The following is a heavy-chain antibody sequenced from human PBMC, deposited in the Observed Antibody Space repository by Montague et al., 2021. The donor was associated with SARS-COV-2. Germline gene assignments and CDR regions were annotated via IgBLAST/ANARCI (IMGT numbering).Heavy chain of an antibody. CDR2: IYHSGST. CDR1: GGSISSGNW. D-gene: IGHD6-13*01. J-gene: IGHJ4*02. V-gene: IGHV4-4*02. CDR3: ARFFSSLTD. Sequence: SETLSLTCAVSGGSISSGNWWSWVRQPPGKGLEWIGEIYHSGSTNYNPPPKSRVTISLDKSKNQFSLHLSSATAAATAVYYCARFFSSLTDWGQGTLVTVSS.